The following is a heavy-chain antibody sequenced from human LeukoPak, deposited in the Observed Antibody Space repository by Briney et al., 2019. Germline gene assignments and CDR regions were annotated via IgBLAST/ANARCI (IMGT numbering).Heavy chain of an antibody. CDR1: GFTFSDYY. V-gene: IGHV3-11*06. CDR2: IPSTSSYT. D-gene: IGHD4-23*01. Sequence: PGGSLRLSCVASGFTFSDYYMSWIRQAPGKGLEWVSYIPSTSSYTSYADSVKGRFTISRDNAKNSLYLQMNSLRAEDAAVYYCARDYYGSNPIVYYLDYWGQGTLVTVSS. CDR3: ARDYYGSNPIVYYLDY. J-gene: IGHJ4*02.